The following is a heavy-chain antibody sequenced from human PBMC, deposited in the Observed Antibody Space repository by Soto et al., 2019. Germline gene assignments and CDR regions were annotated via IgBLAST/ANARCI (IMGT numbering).Heavy chain of an antibody. V-gene: IGHV1-69*05. D-gene: IGHD4-17*01. CDR3: TRDVPTVTEEYFQH. Sequence: ASVKVSCKASGGTFSSYAISWVRQAPGQGLEWMGGIIPNFGKANYAQKLQGRVTMTTDTSTSTAYMELRSLRSDDTAVYYCTRDVPTVTEEYFQHWGQGTLVTVSS. CDR2: IIPNFGKA. J-gene: IGHJ1*01. CDR1: GGTFSSYA.